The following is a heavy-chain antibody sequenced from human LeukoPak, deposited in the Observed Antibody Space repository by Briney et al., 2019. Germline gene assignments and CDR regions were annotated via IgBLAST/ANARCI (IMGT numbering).Heavy chain of an antibody. D-gene: IGHD3-10*01. CDR3: ARDRDYYGSGSYQAPDY. CDR2: INPSGGST. V-gene: IGHV1-46*01. J-gene: IGHJ4*02. CDR1: GYTFTSYY. Sequence: ASVKVSCKASGYTFTSYYMHLVRRAPGQGLEWMGIINPSGGSTSYAQKFQGRVTMTRDTSTSTVYMELSSLRSEDTAVYYCARDRDYYGSGSYQAPDYWGQGTLVSVSS.